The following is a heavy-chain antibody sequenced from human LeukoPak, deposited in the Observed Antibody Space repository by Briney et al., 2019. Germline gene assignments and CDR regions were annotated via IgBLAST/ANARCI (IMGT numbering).Heavy chain of an antibody. D-gene: IGHD4-17*01. CDR2: IYHSGST. V-gene: IGHV4-38-2*02. Sequence: SETLSLTCTVSGYSISSGYYWGWIRQPPGQGLEWIGSIYHSGSTYYNPSLKSRVTISVDTSKNQFSLKLSSVTAADTAVYYCARDPNDYGVNWFDPWGQGTLVTVSS. CDR3: ARDPNDYGVNWFDP. CDR1: GYSISSGYY. J-gene: IGHJ5*02.